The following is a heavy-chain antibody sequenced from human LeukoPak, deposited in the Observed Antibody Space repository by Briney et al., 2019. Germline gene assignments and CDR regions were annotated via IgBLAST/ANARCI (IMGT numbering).Heavy chain of an antibody. CDR2: INDRGIAT. J-gene: IGHJ4*02. Sequence: GGSLRLSYAASGFTFSNYAMSWVRQAPGKGLEWVSTINDRGIATYYADSVKGRFTISKDNSKNTLYLQMNSLRAEDTAVYYCAKPSFMGELRADYWGQGTLVTVSS. D-gene: IGHD1-26*01. CDR3: AKPSFMGELRADY. V-gene: IGHV3-23*01. CDR1: GFTFSNYA.